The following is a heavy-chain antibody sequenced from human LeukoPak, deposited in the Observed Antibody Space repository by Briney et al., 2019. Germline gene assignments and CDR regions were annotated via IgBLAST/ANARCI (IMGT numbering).Heavy chain of an antibody. V-gene: IGHV5-51*01. D-gene: IGHD1-26*01. CDR1: GYRFTNYW. CDR3: ARCVDSYWFFDY. J-gene: IGHJ4*02. CDR2: IYPGDSDT. Sequence: GESLKISCKGSGYRFTNYWIGWVRQMPGKGLEWMGIIYPGDSDTRYIPSFQGQVTISADKSINTAYLQWSGLKASDSAMYYCARCVDSYWFFDYWGQGTLVTVSS.